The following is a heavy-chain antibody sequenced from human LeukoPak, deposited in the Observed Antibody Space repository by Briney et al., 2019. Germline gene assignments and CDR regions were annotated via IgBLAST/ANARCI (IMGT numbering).Heavy chain of an antibody. CDR3: AKDRGSSSCLDY. CDR1: GFTFDDYA. Sequence: PGRSLRLSCAASGFTFDDYAMHWVRQPAGKGLEGVSGINWNSDNIAYADSVKGRFTISRDNAKNSLYLQMNSLRAEDTAFYYCAKDRGSSSCLDYWGQGTLVTVSS. J-gene: IGHJ4*02. V-gene: IGHV3-9*01. CDR2: INWNSDNI. D-gene: IGHD3-16*01.